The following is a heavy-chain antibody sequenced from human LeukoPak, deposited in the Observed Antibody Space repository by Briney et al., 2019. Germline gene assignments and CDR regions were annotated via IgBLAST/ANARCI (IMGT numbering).Heavy chain of an antibody. V-gene: IGHV3-48*03. CDR3: VRDGRGYCGSTSCRPFDS. J-gene: IGHJ4*02. CDR2: ISGSGNSI. D-gene: IGHD2-2*01. CDR1: GFTFSAYE. Sequence: GGSLRLSCAASGFTFSAYEMNWVRQAPGKGLEPVSYISGSGNSISYADSVRGRFTISRDNAKNSLFLQMNSLRVEDTAVYYCVRDGRGYCGSTSCRPFDSWGRGTQVTVSS.